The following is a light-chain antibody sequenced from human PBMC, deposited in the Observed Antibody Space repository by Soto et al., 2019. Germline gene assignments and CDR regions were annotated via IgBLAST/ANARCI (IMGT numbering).Light chain of an antibody. V-gene: IGLV2-14*03. CDR2: DVT. Sequence: QSALTQPASVSGSPGQSIIISCSGTSSDIGGYNYVSWYQQHPGKAPKLMIYDVTNRPSGVSNRFSGSKSGITASLTISGLQAEDEADYYCCSYTSSSPLVFGGGTKVTVL. CDR1: SSDIGGYNY. J-gene: IGLJ2*01. CDR3: CSYTSSSPLV.